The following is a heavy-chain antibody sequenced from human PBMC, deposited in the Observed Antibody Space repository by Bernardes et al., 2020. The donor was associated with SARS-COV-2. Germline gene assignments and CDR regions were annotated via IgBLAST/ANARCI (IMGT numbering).Heavy chain of an antibody. D-gene: IGHD6-13*01. Sequence: ASVKASCKASGYTFTDYHIHWVRQAPGQGLEWMGWVYPKSGDTSFAQNFQGRVTMTRDTSVSTAYMELSRLRFDDTAVYYCASVTWSSHDGFDIWGQGTVVTVSS. V-gene: IGHV1-2*02. CDR2: VYPKSGDT. CDR3: ASVTWSSHDGFDI. J-gene: IGHJ3*02. CDR1: GYTFTDYH.